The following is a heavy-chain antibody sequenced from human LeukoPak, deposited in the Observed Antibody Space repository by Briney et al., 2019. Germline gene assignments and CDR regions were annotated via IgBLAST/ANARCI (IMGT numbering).Heavy chain of an antibody. J-gene: IGHJ4*02. CDR2: IYYSGST. CDR1: GGSITNNN. CDR3: ATSMYYYESSGRFDY. V-gene: IGHV4-59*08. D-gene: IGHD3-22*01. Sequence: PSEALSLTCSDPGGSITNNNWSWIRQPPRKGLEWIGNIYYSGSTNYNPSLKSRVTISVHTSKNQFSLKLSSVTAADTAVYYCATSMYYYESSGRFDYWGQGTLVTVPS.